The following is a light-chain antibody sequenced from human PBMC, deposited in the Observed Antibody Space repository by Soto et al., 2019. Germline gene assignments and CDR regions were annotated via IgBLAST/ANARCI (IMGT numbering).Light chain of an antibody. J-gene: IGLJ1*01. CDR1: SSDVGSYYP. CDR3: CSYAGDTTFFV. V-gene: IGLV2-23*02. CDR2: EVN. Sequence: QSALTQPASMSGSPGQSITISCTGTSSDVGSYYPVSWFQQHPGKAPKLIIYEVNKRPSGVSDRFSGSKSGNTASLTISGLQAAVEAEYYCCSYAGDTTFFVFGTGTKLTVL.